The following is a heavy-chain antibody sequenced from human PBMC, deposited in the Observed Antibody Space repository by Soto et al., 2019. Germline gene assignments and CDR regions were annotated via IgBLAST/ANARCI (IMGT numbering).Heavy chain of an antibody. D-gene: IGHD6-6*01. V-gene: IGHV1-2*02. J-gene: IGHJ5*02. CDR1: GFSFTGYY. CDR3: AKDLTRQLAYWLDP. CDR2: INAHSGGT. Sequence: ASVKVSCKSSGFSFTGYYIHWLRQAPGQGLEWMGWINAHSGGTEYAQKFQGRVTLTRDTSIATAYLTLTSLTSDDTALYYCAKDLTRQLAYWLDPWGQGTQVTSPQ.